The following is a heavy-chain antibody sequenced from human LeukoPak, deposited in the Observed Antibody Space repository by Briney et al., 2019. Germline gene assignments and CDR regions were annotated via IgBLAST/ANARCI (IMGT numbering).Heavy chain of an antibody. V-gene: IGHV4-4*07. CDR2: IYTSGST. J-gene: IGHJ4*02. CDR3: ASSHPLGSNNDYYTPFDY. D-gene: IGHD3-3*01. CDR1: GGSISSYY. Sequence: SETLSLTCTVSGGSISSYYWSWIRQPAGKGLEWIGRIYTSGSTNYNPSLKSRVTMSVDTSKNQFSLSLSSVTAADTAVYYCASSHPLGSNNDYYTPFDYWGQGTLVTVSS.